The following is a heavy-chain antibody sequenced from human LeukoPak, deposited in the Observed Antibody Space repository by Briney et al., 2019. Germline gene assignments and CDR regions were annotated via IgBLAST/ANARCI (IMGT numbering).Heavy chain of an antibody. J-gene: IGHJ6*02. CDR3: ARAHRRGYSSSWAGYYYGMDV. D-gene: IGHD6-13*01. Sequence: ASVKVSCKASGYTFAGYYMHWVRQAPGQGLEWMGWINPNSGGTNYAQKFQGRVTMTRDTSISTAYMELSRLRSDDTAVYYCARAHRRGYSSSWAGYYYGMDVWGQGTTVTVSS. CDR2: INPNSGGT. CDR1: GYTFAGYY. V-gene: IGHV1-2*02.